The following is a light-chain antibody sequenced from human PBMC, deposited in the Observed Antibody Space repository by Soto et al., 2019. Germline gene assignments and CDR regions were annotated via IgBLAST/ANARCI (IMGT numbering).Light chain of an antibody. CDR3: QHYYLPPWT. J-gene: IGKJ1*01. CDR1: QSVFYNSNNKDY. CDR2: WAF. Sequence: DIVMTQSPHLLAVSLGERATINCKSSQSVFYNSNNKDYLAWYQQKPGQPPKLLIYWAFTRESGVADRCSGSGSGTDFTLTISSLQAEDVAVYFCQHYYLPPWTFVQGTKGDIK. V-gene: IGKV4-1*01.